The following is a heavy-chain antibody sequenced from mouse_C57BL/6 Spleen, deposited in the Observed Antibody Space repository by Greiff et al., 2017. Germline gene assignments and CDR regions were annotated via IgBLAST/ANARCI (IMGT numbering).Heavy chain of an antibody. D-gene: IGHD2-4*01. Sequence: QVQLQQPGAELVKPGASVKLSCKASGYTFTSYWMQWVKQRPGQGLEWIGEIDPSDSYTNYNQKFKGKATLTVDTSSSTAYMQLSSLTSEDSAVYYRARSRYDYDRPWFAYWGQGTLVTVSA. V-gene: IGHV1-50*01. CDR3: ARSRYDYDRPWFAY. CDR2: IDPSDSYT. J-gene: IGHJ3*01. CDR1: GYTFTSYW.